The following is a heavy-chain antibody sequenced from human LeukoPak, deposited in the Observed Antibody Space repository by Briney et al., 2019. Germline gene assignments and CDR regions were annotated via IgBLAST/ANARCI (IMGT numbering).Heavy chain of an antibody. CDR2: IDTSGST. CDR1: GASISDYY. J-gene: IGHJ3*02. D-gene: IGHD6-6*01. CDR3: ARSYSSSSDDAFDI. V-gene: IGHV4-4*07. Sequence: SETLSLTCIVSGASISDYYWSWIRQPAGKGLEWIGRIDTSGSTNYKPSLKSRLTMSVDTSKRQFSLRLTSVTAADTAVYYCARSYSSSSDDAFDIWGQGTMVTVSS.